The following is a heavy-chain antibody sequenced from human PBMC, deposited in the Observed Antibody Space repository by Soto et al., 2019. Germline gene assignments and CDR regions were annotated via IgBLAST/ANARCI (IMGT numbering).Heavy chain of an antibody. V-gene: IGHV1-69*06. Sequence: SVKVSCKASGGAFTTPAINWVRQAPGHGFQWMGGIIPIFGTSNSAQKFQDRLTISADTSTGTAYLKLRSPQSEDTAIYYCAPARQVGLSCSYSFDSWGPGTVDTVSS. CDR3: APARQVGLSCSYSFDS. CDR2: IIPIFGTS. J-gene: IGHJ4*02. D-gene: IGHD6-6*01. CDR1: GGAFTTPA.